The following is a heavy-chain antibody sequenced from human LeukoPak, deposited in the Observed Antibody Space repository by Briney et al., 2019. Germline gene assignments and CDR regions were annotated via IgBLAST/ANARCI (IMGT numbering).Heavy chain of an antibody. D-gene: IGHD1-26*01. Sequence: ASVKVSCKASGYIFTGNYMHWVRQAPGQGLEWMGWINPNSGGTNYAQKFQGWVTMTRGASISTAYMELRRLRSDDTAVYYCAREKSGDAFVIWGQGTMVTVSS. V-gene: IGHV1-2*04. CDR3: AREKSGDAFVI. CDR2: INPNSGGT. J-gene: IGHJ3*02. CDR1: GYIFTGNY.